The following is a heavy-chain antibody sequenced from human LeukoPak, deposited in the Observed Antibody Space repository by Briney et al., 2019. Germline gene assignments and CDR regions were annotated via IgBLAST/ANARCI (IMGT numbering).Heavy chain of an antibody. V-gene: IGHV1-18*01. J-gene: IGHJ4*02. Sequence: GASVKVSYKASGYTFTSYGISWVRQAPGQGLEWMGWISAYNGNTNYAQKLQGRVTMTTDTSTSTAYMELRSLRSDDTAVYYCARLRYFDWLWYFDYWGQGTLVTVSS. CDR2: ISAYNGNT. CDR1: GYTFTSYG. D-gene: IGHD3-9*01. CDR3: ARLRYFDWLWYFDY.